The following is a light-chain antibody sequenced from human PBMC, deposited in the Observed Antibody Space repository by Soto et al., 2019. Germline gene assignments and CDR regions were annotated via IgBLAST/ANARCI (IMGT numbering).Light chain of an antibody. CDR1: QSVSSSY. V-gene: IGKV3-20*01. CDR2: GAS. CDR3: QQYGRYPPSLT. Sequence: EIVLTQSPGTLSLSPGERATLSCRASQSVSSSYLAWYQQKPGQAPRLLIYGASSRATGIPDSFSGSGSGPDFPHTISRMAREDFAVFYCQQYGRYPPSLTFGGGTKVDIK. J-gene: IGKJ4*02.